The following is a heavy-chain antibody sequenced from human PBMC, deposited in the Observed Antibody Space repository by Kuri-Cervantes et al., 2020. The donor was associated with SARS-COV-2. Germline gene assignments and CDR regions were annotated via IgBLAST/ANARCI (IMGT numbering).Heavy chain of an antibody. V-gene: IGHV1-18*01. CDR1: GYTFTSYG. CDR2: ISAYNGNT. CDR3: ARVIRGSCHNWFDP. J-gene: IGHJ5*02. Sequence: ASVKVSCKASGYTFTSYGISWVRQAPGQGLEWMGWISAYNGNTNYAQKLQGRVTMTTDTSTSTAYMELRSLRSDDTAVYYCARVIRGSCHNWFDPWGQGTLVTVSS. D-gene: IGHD1-26*01.